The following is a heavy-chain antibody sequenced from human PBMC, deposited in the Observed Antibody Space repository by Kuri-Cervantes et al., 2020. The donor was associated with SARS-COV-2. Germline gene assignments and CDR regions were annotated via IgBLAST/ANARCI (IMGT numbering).Heavy chain of an antibody. CDR1: GFTFSTYG. J-gene: IGHJ4*02. Sequence: GESLKISCEGSGFTFSTYGMHWVRQAPGKGPEWVVVITHNGNKNFYIDSVKGRFTISRDNSENTVYLQMDRMRAEDTALYYCARDGFDLWGQGILVTVSS. CDR2: ITHNGNKN. V-gene: IGHV3-30*03. CDR3: ARDGFDL.